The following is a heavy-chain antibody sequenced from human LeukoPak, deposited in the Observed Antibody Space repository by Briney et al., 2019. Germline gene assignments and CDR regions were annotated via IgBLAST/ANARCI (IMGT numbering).Heavy chain of an antibody. D-gene: IGHD2-15*01. CDR3: ASDAPGLLGY. CDR1: GGSIRNYC. Sequence: SETLSLTCTVSGGSIRNYCWSWIRQPAGKGLEWIGRIYASGDANYNPSLKSRVTMSVDTSENQFSLKLNSVTAADTAVYFCASDAPGLLGYWGQGTLVTVSS. V-gene: IGHV4-4*07. CDR2: IYASGDA. J-gene: IGHJ4*02.